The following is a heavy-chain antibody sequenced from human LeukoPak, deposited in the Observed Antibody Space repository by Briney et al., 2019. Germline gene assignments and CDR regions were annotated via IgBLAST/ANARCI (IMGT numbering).Heavy chain of an antibody. V-gene: IGHV3-66*01. CDR2: IYSGGST. CDR1: GFTFSFYW. Sequence: GGSLRLSCAASGFTFSFYWMSWVRQAPGKGLEWVAVIYSGGSTYYADSVKGRFTISRDNSKNTLFLQMNSLRAEDTAVYYCARYRGYGMDVWGQGTTVTVSS. D-gene: IGHD1-26*01. CDR3: ARYRGYGMDV. J-gene: IGHJ6*02.